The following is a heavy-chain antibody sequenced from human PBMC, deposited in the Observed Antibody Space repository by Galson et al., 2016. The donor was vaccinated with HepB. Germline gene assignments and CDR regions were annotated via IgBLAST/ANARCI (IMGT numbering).Heavy chain of an antibody. CDR3: ARVIVTVLGGVAHGAMDV. J-gene: IGHJ6*02. Sequence: SVKVSCKASGYSFNNYAINWVRQAPGQGLEWMGWINTYTGEPTFAQGFTGRFAFSLDTSVGTAYLQNSDLKAEDTAVYYCARVIVTVLGGVAHGAMDVWGQGTTVTVSS. V-gene: IGHV7-4-1*02. D-gene: IGHD3-10*01. CDR2: INTYTGEP. CDR1: GYSFNNYA.